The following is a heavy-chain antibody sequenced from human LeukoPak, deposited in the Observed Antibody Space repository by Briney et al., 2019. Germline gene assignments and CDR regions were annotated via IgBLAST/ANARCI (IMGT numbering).Heavy chain of an antibody. J-gene: IGHJ4*02. CDR3: ARVASTGPFDY. CDR1: GGSMSDYY. Sequence: SETLSLTCTVSGGSMSDYYWSWIRQPPEKGLEWIGCIYYSGSTDYNPSLKSRVTMSVDTSKNQFSLKLRSVTAADTALYYCARVASTGPFDYWGQGTLVTVSS. D-gene: IGHD2-8*02. V-gene: IGHV4-59*01. CDR2: IYYSGST.